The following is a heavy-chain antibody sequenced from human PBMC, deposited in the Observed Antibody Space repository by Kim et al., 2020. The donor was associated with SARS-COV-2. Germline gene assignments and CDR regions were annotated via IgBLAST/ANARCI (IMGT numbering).Heavy chain of an antibody. V-gene: IGHV3-64D*06. CDR3: VKADTYGDYAIDY. D-gene: IGHD4-17*01. J-gene: IGHJ4*02. Sequence: YADSVKGRFTISRDNSKNTLYLQMSSLRAEDTAVYYCVKADTYGDYAIDYWGQGTLVTVSS.